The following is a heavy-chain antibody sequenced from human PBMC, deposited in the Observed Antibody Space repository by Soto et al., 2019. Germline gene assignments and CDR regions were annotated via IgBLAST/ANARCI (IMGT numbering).Heavy chain of an antibody. Sequence: ASVKVSCKASGYTFTSYYMHWVRQAPGQGLEWMGIINPSGGSTSYAQKFQGRVTMTRDTSTSTVYMELSSLRSEDTAVYYCARDLDYYGSGSYYAYLVWGQGTLVTVSS. D-gene: IGHD3-10*01. CDR1: GYTFTSYY. V-gene: IGHV1-46*03. CDR3: ARDLDYYGSGSYYAYLV. CDR2: INPSGGST. J-gene: IGHJ4*02.